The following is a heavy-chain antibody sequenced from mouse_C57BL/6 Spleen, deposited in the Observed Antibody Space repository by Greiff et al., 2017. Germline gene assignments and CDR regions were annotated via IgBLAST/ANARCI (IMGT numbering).Heavy chain of an antibody. CDR1: GFTFSDYG. V-gene: IGHV5-17*01. CDR3: ARPAYYNAMDY. J-gene: IGHJ4*01. CDR2: ISSGSSTI. Sequence: EVQVVESGGGLVKPGGSLKLSCAASGFTFSDYGMHWVRQAPEKGLEWVAYISSGSSTIYYADTVKGRFTISRDNAKNTLFLQMTSLRSEDTAMYYCARPAYYNAMDYWGQGTSVTVSS. D-gene: IGHD2-12*01.